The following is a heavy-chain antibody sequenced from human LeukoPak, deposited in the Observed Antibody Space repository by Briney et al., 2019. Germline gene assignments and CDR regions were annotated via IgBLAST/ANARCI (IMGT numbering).Heavy chain of an antibody. Sequence: SETLSLTCAVYGGSFSGYYWSWIRQPPGKGLEWIGDINHSGSTNYNPSLKSRVTISVDTSKNQFSLKLSSVTAADTAVYYCARRDGYSSSTIDYWGQGTLVTVSS. V-gene: IGHV4-34*01. CDR2: INHSGST. CDR1: GGSFSGYY. J-gene: IGHJ4*02. D-gene: IGHD6-6*01. CDR3: ARRDGYSSSTIDY.